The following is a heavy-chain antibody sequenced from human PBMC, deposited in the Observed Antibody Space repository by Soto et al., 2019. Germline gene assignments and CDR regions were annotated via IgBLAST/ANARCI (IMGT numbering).Heavy chain of an antibody. CDR3: TTLAAAGTVWFDP. J-gene: IGHJ5*02. V-gene: IGHV3-15*07. CDR1: GFTFSNAW. Sequence: GGSLRLSCAASGFTFSNAWMNWVRQAPGKGLEWVGRIKSKTDGGTTDYAAPVKGRFTISRDDSKNTLYLQMNSLKTEDTAVYYCTTLAAAGTVWFDPWGQGTLVTVSS. D-gene: IGHD6-13*01. CDR2: IKSKTDGGTT.